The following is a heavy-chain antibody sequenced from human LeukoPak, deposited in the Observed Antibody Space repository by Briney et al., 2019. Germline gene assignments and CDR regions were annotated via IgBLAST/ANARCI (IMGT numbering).Heavy chain of an antibody. Sequence: GGSLRLSCAASGFTFSSAWMSWVRQAPGKGLEWVGRIKSKTDGGTTDYAAPVKVRFTISRDDSKNTLYLQMNSLKSDEKTVVYCTTASGRTELPLVASWGQGTLVTVSS. D-gene: IGHD1-26*01. CDR3: TTASGRTELPLVAS. CDR2: IKSKTDGGTT. V-gene: IGHV3-15*01. CDR1: GFTFSSAW. J-gene: IGHJ5*01.